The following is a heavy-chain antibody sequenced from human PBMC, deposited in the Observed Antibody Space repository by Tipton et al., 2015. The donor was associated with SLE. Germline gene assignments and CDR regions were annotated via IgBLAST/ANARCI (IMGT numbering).Heavy chain of an antibody. Sequence: SLRLSCVASGFTFSTYAMSWVRQAPGKGLEWVAIIWYDGINKYYAESVKGRFIISRDNSEKMLFLQMNSLRGDDTAIYYCAKDRVYYDFWSGYGPEAYYYYYGMDVWGQGTTVTVSS. CDR3: AKDRVYYDFWSGYGPEAYYYYYGMDV. CDR1: GFTFSTYA. D-gene: IGHD3-3*01. J-gene: IGHJ6*02. V-gene: IGHV3-33*06. CDR2: IWYDGINK.